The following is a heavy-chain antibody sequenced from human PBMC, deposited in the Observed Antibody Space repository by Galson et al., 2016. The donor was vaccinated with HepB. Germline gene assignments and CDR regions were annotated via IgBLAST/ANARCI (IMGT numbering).Heavy chain of an antibody. D-gene: IGHD2-2*02. V-gene: IGHV3-23*01. Sequence: SLRLSCAASGFTFSSYAMSWVRQAPGKGLEWVSVISGSGASTYYADSVKGRFTISIDNSKNTLYLQVNSLRVEDTAIYYCARGRTTSCNSAFDIWGQGTMVTVSS. J-gene: IGHJ3*02. CDR1: GFTFSSYA. CDR2: ISGSGAST. CDR3: ARGRTTSCNSAFDI.